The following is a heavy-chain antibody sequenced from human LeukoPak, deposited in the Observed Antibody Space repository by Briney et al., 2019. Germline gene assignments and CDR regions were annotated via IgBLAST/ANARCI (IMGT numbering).Heavy chain of an antibody. D-gene: IGHD6-13*01. J-gene: IGHJ4*02. CDR1: GFTFSSYW. CDR2: IKQDGSEK. Sequence: GGSLRLSCAASGFTFSSYWMSWVRQAPGKGLEWVANIKQDGSEKYYVDSVKGRFTISRDNAKNSLYLQMNSLRAEDTAVYYCATSIAAAGEVYVYYFDYWGQGTLVTVSS. V-gene: IGHV3-7*01. CDR3: ATSIAAAGEVYVYYFDY.